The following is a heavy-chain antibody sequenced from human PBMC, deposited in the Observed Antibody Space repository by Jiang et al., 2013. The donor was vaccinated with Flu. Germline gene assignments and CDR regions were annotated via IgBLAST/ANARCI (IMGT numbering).Heavy chain of an antibody. Sequence: GGGVVQPGRSLRLSCAASGFTFSSYGMHWVRQAPGKGLEWVAVISYDGSNKYYADSVKGRFTISRDNSKNTLYLQMNSLRAEDTAVYYCARTYYDYVWGSPDLGYWGQGTLVTVSS. CDR3: ARTYYDYVWGSPDLGY. CDR1: GFTFSSYG. V-gene: IGHV3-33*05. D-gene: IGHD3-16*01. J-gene: IGHJ4*02. CDR2: ISYDGSNK.